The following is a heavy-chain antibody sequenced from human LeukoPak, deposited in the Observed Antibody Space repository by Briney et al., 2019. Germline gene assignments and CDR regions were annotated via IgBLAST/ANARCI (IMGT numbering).Heavy chain of an antibody. D-gene: IGHD2-2*01. CDR1: GYTFTSYY. V-gene: IGHV1-46*01. Sequence: ASVKVSCKAPGYTFTSYYMHWVRQAPGQGLEWMGIINPSGGSTSYAQKFQGRVTMTRDTSTSTVYMELSSLRSEDTAVYYCVAGGTSHYFDPWGQGTLVTVSS. J-gene: IGHJ5*02. CDR2: INPSGGST. CDR3: VAGGTSHYFDP.